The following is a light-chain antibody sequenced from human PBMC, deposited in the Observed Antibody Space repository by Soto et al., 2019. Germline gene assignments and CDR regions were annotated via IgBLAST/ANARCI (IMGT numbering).Light chain of an antibody. CDR3: QSYDTSLSGYG. Sequence: QSVLTQPPSVSGAPGQRVTTSCTGTSSNIGAGYDVHWYQQLPGTAPRLLIQAYNTRPSGVPDRFSGSKSGASASLDITGLQTDDEADYYCQSYDTSLSGYGFGVGTRSPS. CDR1: SSNIGAGYD. CDR2: AYN. V-gene: IGLV1-40*01. J-gene: IGLJ1*01.